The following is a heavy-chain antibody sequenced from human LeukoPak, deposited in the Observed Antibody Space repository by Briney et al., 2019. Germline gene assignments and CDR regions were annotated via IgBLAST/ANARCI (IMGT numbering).Heavy chain of an antibody. V-gene: IGHV3-7*01. CDR3: ARDLTYCGGDCYSRPLDY. CDR2: IKQDGSEK. J-gene: IGHJ4*02. Sequence: GGSLRLSCAASGFRFNTYWMSWVRQAPGKGLEWVANIKQDGSEKYYVDSVKGRFTISRDNAKNSLYLQMNSLRAEDTAVYYCARDLTYCGGDCYSRPLDYWGQGTLVTVSS. D-gene: IGHD2-21*02. CDR1: GFRFNTYW.